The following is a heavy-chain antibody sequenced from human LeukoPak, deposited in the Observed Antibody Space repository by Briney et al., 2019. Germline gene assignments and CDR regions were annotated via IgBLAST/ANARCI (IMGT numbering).Heavy chain of an antibody. CDR3: ARQLGGEGCSSTSCSAEYYFDY. CDR1: GYSFTSYW. V-gene: IGHV5-51*01. Sequence: GESLKISCKGSGYSFTSYWIGWVRQMPGKGLEWMGIIYPGDSDTRYSPSFQGHVTISADKSISTAYLQWSSLKASGTAMYYCARQLGGEGCSSTSCSAEYYFDYWGQGTLVTVSS. J-gene: IGHJ4*02. CDR2: IYPGDSDT. D-gene: IGHD2-2*01.